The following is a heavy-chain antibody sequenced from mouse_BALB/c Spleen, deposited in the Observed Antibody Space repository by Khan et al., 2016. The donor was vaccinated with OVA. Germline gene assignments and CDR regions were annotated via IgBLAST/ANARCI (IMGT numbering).Heavy chain of an antibody. Sequence: VQLKESGPGLVKPSQSLSLTCTVTGYSITSNYAWNWIRQFPGNKLEWMGYISYSGSTNFNPSLKSRISITRDTSKNQFCLQLNSVTTEDTATYYCARGNYYGYAMDYWGQGTSITASS. V-gene: IGHV3-2*02. CDR3: ARGNYYGYAMDY. CDR1: GYSITSNYA. J-gene: IGHJ4*01. D-gene: IGHD1-1*01. CDR2: ISYSGST.